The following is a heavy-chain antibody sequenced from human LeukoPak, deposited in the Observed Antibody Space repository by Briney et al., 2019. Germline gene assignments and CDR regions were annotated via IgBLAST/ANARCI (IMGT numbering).Heavy chain of an antibody. CDR3: ARTYNNGWYYFDY. CDR1: GFTFSNYA. V-gene: IGHV3-30-3*01. D-gene: IGHD6-19*01. Sequence: GGSLRLSCAASGFTFSNYAMHWGRHAPGKGLEWVAVISYDGSNKYYVDSVKGRFTISRDNSKNTLYLQMNRLRAEDTAVYYCARTYNNGWYYFDYWGQGTLVTVSS. CDR2: ISYDGSNK. J-gene: IGHJ4*02.